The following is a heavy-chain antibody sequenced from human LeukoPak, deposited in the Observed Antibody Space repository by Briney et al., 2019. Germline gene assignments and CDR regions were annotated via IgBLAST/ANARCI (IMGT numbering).Heavy chain of an antibody. V-gene: IGHV3-7*01. Sequence: GGSLRLSCTASRFTFKNYRMTWVRQAPGKGLEWVASMKDDGNEIQYVDSVKGRFTISRDNAKNSLYLQMNNLRAEDMAVYYCARNRATNDYWGQGTLVTVSS. D-gene: IGHD1-26*01. CDR1: RFTFKNYR. J-gene: IGHJ4*02. CDR2: MKDDGNEI. CDR3: ARNRATNDY.